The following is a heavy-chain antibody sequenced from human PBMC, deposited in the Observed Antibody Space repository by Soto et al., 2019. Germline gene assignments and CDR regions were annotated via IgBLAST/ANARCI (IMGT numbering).Heavy chain of an antibody. J-gene: IGHJ4*02. V-gene: IGHV4-61*08. CDR2: VYHSGTT. CDR3: ARDAFSSSHFDY. D-gene: IGHD2-2*01. Sequence: SETLSLTCAVSGGSISSGGYSWSWIRQPPGKGPEWIGYVYHSGTTNYNPSLESRVTISLDTSKNQFSLKLSSVTAADTAVYYCARDAFSSSHFDYWGQGIPVTVSS. CDR1: GGSISSGGYS.